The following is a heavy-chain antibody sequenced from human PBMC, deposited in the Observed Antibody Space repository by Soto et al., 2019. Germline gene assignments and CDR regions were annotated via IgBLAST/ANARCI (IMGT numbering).Heavy chain of an antibody. CDR2: INAGNGNT. J-gene: IGHJ5*02. Sequence: RASVKVSCKASGYTFTSYAMHWVRQAPGQRLEWMGWINAGNGNTKYSQKFRGRVTITRDTSASTAYMELSSLRSEDTAVYYCALQWLVGSVGWFDPWGQGTLVTVSS. CDR3: ALQWLVGSVGWFDP. D-gene: IGHD6-19*01. CDR1: GYTFTSYA. V-gene: IGHV1-3*01.